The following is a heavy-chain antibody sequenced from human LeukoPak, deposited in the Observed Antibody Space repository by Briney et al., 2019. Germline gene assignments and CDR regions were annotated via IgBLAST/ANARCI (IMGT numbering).Heavy chain of an antibody. CDR1: GGTFSSYA. J-gene: IGHJ4*02. D-gene: IGHD6-19*01. CDR3: ARGTSSGWCPFDY. CDR2: IIPILGIA. V-gene: IGHV1-69*04. Sequence: SVKVSCKASGGTFSSYAISWVRQAPGQGLEWMGRIIPILGIANYAQKFQGRVTITADKSTSTAYMELSSLRSDDTAVYYCARGTSSGWCPFDYWGQGTLVTVSS.